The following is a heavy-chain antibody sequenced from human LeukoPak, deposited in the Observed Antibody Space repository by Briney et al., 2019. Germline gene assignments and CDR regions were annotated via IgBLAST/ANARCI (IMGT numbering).Heavy chain of an antibody. CDR2: IYPGDSDT. Sequence: GESLKISCKGSGYRFTSYWIGWVRQMPGRGLEWMGIIYPGDSDTRYSPSFRGQVTISADKSISTAYLQWSSLKASDTAMYYCASLGIRGTGYFDYWGQGTLVTVSS. V-gene: IGHV5-51*01. D-gene: IGHD7-27*01. CDR1: GYRFTSYW. J-gene: IGHJ4*02. CDR3: ASLGIRGTGYFDY.